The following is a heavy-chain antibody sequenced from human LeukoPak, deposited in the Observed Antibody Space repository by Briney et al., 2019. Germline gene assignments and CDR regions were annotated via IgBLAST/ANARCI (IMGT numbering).Heavy chain of an antibody. J-gene: IGHJ4*02. CDR2: ISAYNGNT. CDR1: GYTFTSYG. D-gene: IGHD3-10*01. V-gene: IGHV1-18*01. CDR3: ARDFGSATYRGQKGVLGYDY. Sequence: ASVKVSCKASGYTFTSYGISWVRQAPGQGLEWMGWISAYNGNTNYAQKLQGRVTMTTDTSTSTAYMELRSLRSDDTAVYYCARDFGSATYRGQKGVLGYDYWGQGTLVTVSS.